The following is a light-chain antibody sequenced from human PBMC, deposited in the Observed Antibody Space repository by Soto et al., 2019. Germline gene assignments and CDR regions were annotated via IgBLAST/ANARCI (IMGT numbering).Light chain of an antibody. J-gene: IGKJ5*01. CDR1: QDVGKW. CDR3: QQANSFPIT. CDR2: GAS. Sequence: DIQMTQSPPSVSASVGDRFTITCQASQDVGKWLAWYQQKAGKAPTLMIHGASSLQSGVPPRYSGSGYGTDCNLPISSLQPEDFATYYCQQANSFPITLGQGTRLEIK. V-gene: IGKV1-12*01.